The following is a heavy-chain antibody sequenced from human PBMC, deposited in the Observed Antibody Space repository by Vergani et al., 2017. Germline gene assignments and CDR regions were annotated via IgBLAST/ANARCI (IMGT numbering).Heavy chain of an antibody. D-gene: IGHD5-18*01. CDR1: GYTFTSYA. J-gene: IGHJ3*02. CDR2: INTNTGNP. CDR3: ARDSPVGYSYGYDAFDI. Sequence: QVQLVQSGSELKKPGASVKVSCKASGYTFTSYAMNWVRQAPGQGLEWMGWINTNTGNPTYAQGFTGRFVFSLDTSVSTAYLQISSLKAEDTAVYYCARDSPVGYSYGYDAFDIWGQETMVTVSS. V-gene: IGHV7-4-1*02.